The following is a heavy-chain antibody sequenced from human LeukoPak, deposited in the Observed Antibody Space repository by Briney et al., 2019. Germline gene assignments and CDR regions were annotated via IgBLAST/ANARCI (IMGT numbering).Heavy chain of an antibody. J-gene: IGHJ5*02. D-gene: IGHD2-15*01. CDR2: INSDGRST. CDR1: GFTFSSSW. Sequence: GGSLRLSCAASGFTFSSSWMHWVRQAPGKGLVWVSRINSDGRSTSYADSVKGRFTISRDNAKNTLYVQMNSLRAEDTAVYYCAREVGFCSGGDCYFWFDPWGQGTLVTVSS. V-gene: IGHV3-74*01. CDR3: AREVGFCSGGDCYFWFDP.